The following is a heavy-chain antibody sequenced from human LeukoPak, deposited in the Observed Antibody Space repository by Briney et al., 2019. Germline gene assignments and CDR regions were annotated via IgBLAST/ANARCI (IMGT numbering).Heavy chain of an antibody. CDR2: ITSSSSTR. CDR1: GFTFSSCS. CDR3: ARDYYDSSGHYYVDY. J-gene: IGHJ4*02. D-gene: IGHD3-22*01. Sequence: GGSLRLSCAASGFTFSSCSMNWVRQAPGKGLEWASYITSSSSTRYYADSVKGRFTISRDNAKNSLYLQMNSLRDEDTAVYYCARDYYDSSGHYYVDYWGQGTLVTVSS. V-gene: IGHV3-48*02.